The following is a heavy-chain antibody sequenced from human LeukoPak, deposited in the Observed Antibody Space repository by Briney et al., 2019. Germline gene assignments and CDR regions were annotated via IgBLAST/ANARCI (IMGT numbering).Heavy chain of an antibody. CDR2: INGDGSGT. V-gene: IGHV3-74*01. D-gene: IGHD5-18*01. Sequence: GGSLRLSCAASGFTFSSYWMHWVRQAPGKGLVWVSRINGDGSGTRYADSVKGRFTISRDNAKNTLYLQMNSLRAEDTAVYYCARVRGFSYPADYWGRGTLVTVSS. CDR3: ARVRGFSYPADY. J-gene: IGHJ4*02. CDR1: GFTFSSYW.